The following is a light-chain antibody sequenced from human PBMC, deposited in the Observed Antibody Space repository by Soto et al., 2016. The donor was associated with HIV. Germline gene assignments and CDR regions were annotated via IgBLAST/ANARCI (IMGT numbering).Light chain of an antibody. CDR2: AAS. J-gene: IGKJ4*01. CDR1: QSINSY. V-gene: IGKV1-39*01. Sequence: DIQMTQSPSSLSASVGDRVSVTCRASQSINSYLNWYQQKLGRAPKLLIYAASSLQSGVPSRFSGSGSGTYFTLPITGLQPEDFATYYCQQSYSSPLTFGGGTKVEIK. CDR3: QQSYSSPLT.